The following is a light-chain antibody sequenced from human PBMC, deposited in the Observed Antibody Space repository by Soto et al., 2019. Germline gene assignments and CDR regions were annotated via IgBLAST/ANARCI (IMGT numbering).Light chain of an antibody. J-gene: IGLJ1*01. CDR2: SNN. Sequence: QSVLTQPPSASGTPGQRVTIYCSGRSSNIGTNTVNWYQQVPGTAPKLLVYSNNQRPSGVPDRFSGSKSGTSASLAISGLQSEDEADYYCAAWDDSLNAYVFGTGTKVTVL. V-gene: IGLV1-44*01. CDR3: AAWDDSLNAYV. CDR1: SSNIGTNT.